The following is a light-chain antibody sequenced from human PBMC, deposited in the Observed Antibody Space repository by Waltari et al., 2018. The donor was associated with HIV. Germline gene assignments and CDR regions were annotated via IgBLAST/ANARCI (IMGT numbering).Light chain of an antibody. Sequence: DIQMTQSPSSLSASVGDRVTITCQASQDISIHLNWYQQTSGKAPKLLIYDASNLETGVPSRFSGSGSGTDFTFTISSLQPEDIGTYYCQQYNNVPTFGQGTRLEIK. V-gene: IGKV1-33*01. CDR3: QQYNNVPT. J-gene: IGKJ5*01. CDR2: DAS. CDR1: QDISIH.